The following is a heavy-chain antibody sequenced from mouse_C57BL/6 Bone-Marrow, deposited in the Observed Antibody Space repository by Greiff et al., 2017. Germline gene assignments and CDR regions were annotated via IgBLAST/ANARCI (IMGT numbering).Heavy chain of an antibody. J-gene: IGHJ4*01. Sequence: QVQLQQPGAELVKPGASVKMSCKASGYTFTSYWITWVKQRPGQGLEWIGDIYPGSGSTNYNEKFKSKATLTVDTSSSTAYMQLSSLTSEDSAVYYCARRKTTGLRGMDYWGQGTSVPVSS. CDR1: GYTFTSYW. V-gene: IGHV1-55*01. CDR3: ARRKTTGLRGMDY. D-gene: IGHD1-1*01. CDR2: IYPGSGST.